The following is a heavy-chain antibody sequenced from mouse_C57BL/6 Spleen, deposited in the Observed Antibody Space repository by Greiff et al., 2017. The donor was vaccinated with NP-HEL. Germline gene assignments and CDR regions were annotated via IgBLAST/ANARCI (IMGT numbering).Heavy chain of an antibody. CDR1: GSAFRSSW. V-gene: IGHV1-82*01. CDR3: ARQLSLYFDAMDY. J-gene: IGHJ4*01. CDR2: ISTGDGDT. Sequence: VQLQQSGPELVKPGASVKISCKASGSAFRSSWLNWVKQRPGTGLEWIGRISTGDGDTNYTGTFKSNATLTVDKSSSTAYMQLSSLTSEDSAVYFCARQLSLYFDAMDYWGQGTSVTVSS. D-gene: IGHD3-2*02.